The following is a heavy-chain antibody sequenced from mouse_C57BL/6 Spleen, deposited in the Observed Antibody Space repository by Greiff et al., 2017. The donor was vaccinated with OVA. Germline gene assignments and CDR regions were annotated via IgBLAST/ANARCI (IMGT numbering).Heavy chain of an antibody. CDR2: IYPGDGDT. D-gene: IGHD1-1*01. V-gene: IGHV1-82*01. Sequence: VQLQQSGPELVKPGASVKISCKASGYAFSSSWMNWVKQRPGKGLEWIGRIYPGDGDTNYNGKFKGKATLTADKSSSTAYMQLSSLTSEDSAVYFCARDYGSPWFAYWGQGTLVTVST. J-gene: IGHJ3*01. CDR3: ARDYGSPWFAY. CDR1: GYAFSSSW.